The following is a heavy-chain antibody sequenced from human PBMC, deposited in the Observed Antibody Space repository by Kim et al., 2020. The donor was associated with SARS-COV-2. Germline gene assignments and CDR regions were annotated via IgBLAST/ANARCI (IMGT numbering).Heavy chain of an antibody. D-gene: IGHD6-13*01. V-gene: IGHV1-69*01. CDR3: ARGGPFIAAAALYNWFDP. J-gene: IGHJ5*02. Sequence: QGRVTITADESTSTAYMELSSLRSEDTAVYYCARGGPFIAAAALYNWFDPWGQGTLVTVSS.